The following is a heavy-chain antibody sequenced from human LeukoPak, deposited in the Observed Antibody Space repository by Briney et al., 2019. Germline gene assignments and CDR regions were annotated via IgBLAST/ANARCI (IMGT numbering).Heavy chain of an antibody. CDR2: ISGRGGST. D-gene: IGHD6-13*01. CDR3: AKDHVIAAAGPNLFDY. J-gene: IGHJ4*02. CDR1: GFTFSSYA. Sequence: GGSLRLSCAASGFTFSSYAMSWVRQAPGKGLEWVSAISGRGGSTYYADSVKGRFTISRDNSKNTLYLQMNSLRAEDTAVYYCAKDHVIAAAGPNLFDYWGQGTLVTVSS. V-gene: IGHV3-23*01.